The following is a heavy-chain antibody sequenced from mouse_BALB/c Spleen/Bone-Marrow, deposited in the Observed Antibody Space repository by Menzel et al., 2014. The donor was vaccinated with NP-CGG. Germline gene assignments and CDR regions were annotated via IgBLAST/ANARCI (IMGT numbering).Heavy chain of an antibody. V-gene: IGHV14-3*02. CDR1: GFNIKDTY. CDR2: IDPANGNT. Sequence: EVQLQQSGAELVKPGASVKLSCTASGFNIKDTYMHWVKQRPEQGLEWIGRIDPANGNTKYDPKFQGKATITADTSSNTAYLQLSSLTSEDTAVYHCATYYYGSSFFAYWGQGTLVTVSA. D-gene: IGHD1-1*01. J-gene: IGHJ3*01. CDR3: ATYYYGSSFFAY.